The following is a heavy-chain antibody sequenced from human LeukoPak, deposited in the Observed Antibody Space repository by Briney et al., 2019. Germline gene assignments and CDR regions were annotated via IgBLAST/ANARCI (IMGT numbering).Heavy chain of an antibody. V-gene: IGHV1-2*02. J-gene: IGHJ4*02. CDR2: VNPNSGGT. CDR3: ARASGSSSWLNIDY. D-gene: IGHD6-13*01. Sequence: HGASVKVSCKASGYTFTGYYMHWVRQAPGQGLEWMGWVNPNSGGTNYAQKFQGRVTMTRDTSISTAYMELSRLRSDDTAAYYCARASGSSSWLNIDYWGQGTLVTVSS. CDR1: GYTFTGYY.